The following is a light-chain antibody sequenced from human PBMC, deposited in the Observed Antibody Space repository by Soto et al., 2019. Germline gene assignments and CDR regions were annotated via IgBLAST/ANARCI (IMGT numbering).Light chain of an antibody. J-gene: IGKJ3*01. CDR2: KAS. Sequence: DIQMTQSPSTLSASVGDRVTITCRASQSISSWLAWYQQKPGKAPKLLIYKASSLESGVPSRFSGSGSGTEFTLTISSLQPDGFATYYCQQYNSYSGFGPGTKVDIK. CDR1: QSISSW. V-gene: IGKV1-5*03. CDR3: QQYNSYSG.